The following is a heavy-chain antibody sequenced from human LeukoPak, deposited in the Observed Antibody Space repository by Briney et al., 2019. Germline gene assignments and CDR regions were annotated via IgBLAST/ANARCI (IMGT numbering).Heavy chain of an antibody. V-gene: IGHV4-39*01. D-gene: IGHD6-19*01. Sequence: SETLSLTCTVSGGSVSSGSYYWGWIRQPPGKGLEWIGSIYYTGSTYYNPSLKNRVTISVDTSKNQFSLKLSSATAADTAVYYCARRAVAGTSFEDYWGQGTLVTVSS. CDR1: GGSVSSGSYY. CDR3: ARRAVAGTSFEDY. CDR2: IYYTGST. J-gene: IGHJ4*02.